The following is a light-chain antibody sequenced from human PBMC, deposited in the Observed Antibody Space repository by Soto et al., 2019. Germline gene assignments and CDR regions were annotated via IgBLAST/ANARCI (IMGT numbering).Light chain of an antibody. V-gene: IGKV1-13*02. CDR3: QQFNGFPLT. J-gene: IGKJ4*02. CDR1: QAIGSA. CDR2: DAS. Sequence: IQLTQSPSSLSASVGDRVTITSRAGQAIGSALAWYQQRPGKETKLLLYDASNLEARDPARFSGSWSGTDCTLTITSRRPEDFATYYCQQFNGFPLTCGGGTKVQIK.